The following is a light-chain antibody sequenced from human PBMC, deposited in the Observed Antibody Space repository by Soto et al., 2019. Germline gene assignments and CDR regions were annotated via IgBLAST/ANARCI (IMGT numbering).Light chain of an antibody. CDR2: AAS. J-gene: IGKJ2*01. Sequence: DIQMTQSPSSLSASVGDSVTITCRASQSIRSYLNWYQQKPRKAPKVLIYAASSLQSGVPSRFSGSGSGTDFTRAISSLQPEDFATYYCQQSYNTPHSFGQGTKLEIK. V-gene: IGKV1-39*01. CDR1: QSIRSY. CDR3: QQSYNTPHS.